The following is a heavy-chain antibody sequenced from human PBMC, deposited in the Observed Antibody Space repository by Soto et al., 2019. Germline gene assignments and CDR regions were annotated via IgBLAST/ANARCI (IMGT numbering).Heavy chain of an antibody. J-gene: IGHJ4*02. CDR3: TSRIRTTNDN. CDR1: GFPFTTVW. CDR2: VKTKAEGATT. D-gene: IGHD1-1*01. V-gene: IGHV3-15*07. Sequence: EVQLLESGGGLVQPGGSLRLSCAASGFPFTTVWMNWVRQAPGKGPEWLGRVKTKAEGATTDYAAPAKGRFTILRDDSINTVYLQMTSLRIEDTALYYCTSRIRTTNDNWGQGTLVTVSS.